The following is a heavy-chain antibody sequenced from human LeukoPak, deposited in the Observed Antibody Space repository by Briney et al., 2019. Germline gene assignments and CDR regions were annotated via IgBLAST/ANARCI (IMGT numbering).Heavy chain of an antibody. V-gene: IGHV3-23*01. J-gene: IGHJ4*02. D-gene: IGHD5-12*01. CDR2: ISNNGGYT. CDR1: GFTFSSSA. Sequence: PGGSLRLSCAASGFTFSSSAMSWVRQAPGKGLEWVSAISNNGGYTYYADSVQGRFTISRDNSKSTLCLQMNSPRAEDTAVYYCVRDRGYSGYDLLYWGQGTLVTVSS. CDR3: VRDRGYSGYDLLY.